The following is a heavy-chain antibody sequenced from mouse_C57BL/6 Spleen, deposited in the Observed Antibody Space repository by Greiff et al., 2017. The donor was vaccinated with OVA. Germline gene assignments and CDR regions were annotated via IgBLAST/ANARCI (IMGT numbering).Heavy chain of an antibody. Sequence: EVQRVESGGGLVKPGGSLKLSCAASGFTFSDYGMHWVRQAPEKGLEWVAYISSGSSTIYYADTVKGRFTISRDNAKNTLFLQMTSLRSEDTAMYYCARLYYGSSSHWYFDVWGTGTTVTVSS. J-gene: IGHJ1*03. D-gene: IGHD1-1*01. CDR3: ARLYYGSSSHWYFDV. CDR2: ISSGSSTI. CDR1: GFTFSDYG. V-gene: IGHV5-17*01.